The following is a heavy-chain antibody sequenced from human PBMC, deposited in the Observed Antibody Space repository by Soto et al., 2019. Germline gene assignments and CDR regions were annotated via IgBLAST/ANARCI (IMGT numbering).Heavy chain of an antibody. V-gene: IGHV1-69*13. J-gene: IGHJ5*02. CDR3: TLVLFYFDSSAYYGHNWFDP. D-gene: IGHD3-22*01. CDR1: GGTFSTYT. Sequence: SVKVSCKASGGTFSTYTMSWVRQAPGQGLEWMGGIIPMFGTTTYAENFQGRVTITADESTSTAYMELTSLRSEDTAVYYCTLVLFYFDSSAYYGHNWFDPWGQGTRVTVSS. CDR2: IIPMFGTT.